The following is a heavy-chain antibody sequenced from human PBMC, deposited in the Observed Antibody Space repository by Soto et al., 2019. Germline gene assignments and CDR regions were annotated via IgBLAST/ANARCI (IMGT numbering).Heavy chain of an antibody. V-gene: IGHV1-2*04. D-gene: IGHD5-12*01. J-gene: IGHJ4*02. CDR1: GYTFTAYY. CDR3: ARGERSGSDVDY. CDR2: INPNSGDA. Sequence: QVQLVQSGAEVKKPGASVKVSCKASGYTFTAYYIHWVRQAPGQGLEWMGRINPNSGDANHAQKFQGWVTMTRDTSISTAYMELSRLKSDDTAVYYCARGERSGSDVDYWGQGTLVTVSS.